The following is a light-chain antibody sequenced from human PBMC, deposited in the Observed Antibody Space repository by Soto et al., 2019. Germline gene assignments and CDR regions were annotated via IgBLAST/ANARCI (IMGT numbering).Light chain of an antibody. CDR2: GAS. Sequence: EIVMTQSPATLSVSPGERAPLSCRASQSVSSNLAWYQQKPGQAPRLLIYGASTRATGIPARFSGSGSGTEFTLNIISLQSEDFAVYYCQQYNNWPPHTFGQGTKLEIK. CDR1: QSVSSN. CDR3: QQYNNWPPHT. J-gene: IGKJ2*01. V-gene: IGKV3-15*01.